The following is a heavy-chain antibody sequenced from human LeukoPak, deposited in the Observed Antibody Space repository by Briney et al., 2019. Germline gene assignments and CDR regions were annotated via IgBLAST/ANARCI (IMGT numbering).Heavy chain of an antibody. V-gene: IGHV1-69*06. D-gene: IGHD6-6*01. CDR1: GGTFSSYA. Sequence: GASVKVSCKASGGTFSSYAISWVRQAPGQGLEWMGGIIPIFGTANYAQKFQGRVTITADKSTSTAYMELSSLRSEDTAVYYCARVTPSGAHEQPKLLAARSLHHRGWSDPWGQGTLVTVSS. CDR3: ARVTPSGAHEQPKLLAARSLHHRGWSDP. J-gene: IGHJ5*02. CDR2: IIPIFGTA.